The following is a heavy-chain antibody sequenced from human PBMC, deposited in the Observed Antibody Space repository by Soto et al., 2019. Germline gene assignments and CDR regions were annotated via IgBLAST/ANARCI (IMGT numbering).Heavy chain of an antibody. V-gene: IGHV4-34*01. CDR3: AKTIAAARPFDY. Sequence: SETLSLTCAVYGGSFSGYYWSWIRQPPGKGLEWIGEINHSGSTNYNPSLKSRVTISVDTSKNQFSLKLSSVTAADTAVYYCAKTIAAARPFDYWGQGTLVNVSS. CDR1: GGSFSGYY. D-gene: IGHD6-13*01. J-gene: IGHJ4*02. CDR2: INHSGST.